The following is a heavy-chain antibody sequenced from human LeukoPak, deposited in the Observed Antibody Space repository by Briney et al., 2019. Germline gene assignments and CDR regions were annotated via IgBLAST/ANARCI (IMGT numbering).Heavy chain of an antibody. Sequence: SVKVSCKASGGTFSSYAISWVRQAPGQGLEWMGRIIPIFGTANYAQKFQGRVTTTTDESTSTAYMELSSLRSEDTAVYYCAREWELLNGGLYYWGQGTLVTVSS. CDR1: GGTFSSYA. V-gene: IGHV1-69*05. D-gene: IGHD2-15*01. CDR2: IIPIFGTA. J-gene: IGHJ4*02. CDR3: AREWELLNGGLYY.